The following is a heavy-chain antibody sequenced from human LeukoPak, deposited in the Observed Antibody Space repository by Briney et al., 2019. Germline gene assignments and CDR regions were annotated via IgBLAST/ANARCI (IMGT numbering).Heavy chain of an antibody. D-gene: IGHD5-12*01. CDR3: ARDLGYGSNWFDP. Sequence: PGGSLRLSCAASGFTFSSYGMRWVRQAPGKGLEWVAVIWSDGGNKYYADSVKGRFTISRDNSKNTLYVQMNSLRAEDTAVYYCARDLGYGSNWFDPWGQGTQVTVSS. V-gene: IGHV3-33*01. CDR2: IWSDGGNK. CDR1: GFTFSSYG. J-gene: IGHJ5*02.